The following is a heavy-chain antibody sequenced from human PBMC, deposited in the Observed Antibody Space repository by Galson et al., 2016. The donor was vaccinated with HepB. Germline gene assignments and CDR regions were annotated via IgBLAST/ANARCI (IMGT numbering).Heavy chain of an antibody. CDR2: ISSDGTKK. Sequence: SLRLSCAASGFSFSAYAIHWVRQAPGKGLEWVAVISSDGTKKYYGDSVKGRFTISRDNSKNTLYLQMNRLRAEDTGLYYCARGAMDYGDYFDYWGQGTLVTVSS. J-gene: IGHJ4*02. CDR1: GFSFSAYA. CDR3: ARGAMDYGDYFDY. D-gene: IGHD4-17*01. V-gene: IGHV3-30*01.